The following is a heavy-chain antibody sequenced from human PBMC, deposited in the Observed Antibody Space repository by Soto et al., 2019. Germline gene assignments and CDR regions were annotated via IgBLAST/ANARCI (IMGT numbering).Heavy chain of an antibody. CDR3: ARAGGVQLWLRSYYYYYGMDV. V-gene: IGHV3-33*01. Sequence: GGSLRLSCAASGFTFSSYGMHWVRQAPGKGLEWVAVIWYDGSNKYYADSVKGRFTISRDNSKNTLYLQMNSLRAEDTAVYYCARAGGVQLWLRSYYYYYGMDVWGQGTTVTVS. D-gene: IGHD5-18*01. J-gene: IGHJ6*02. CDR2: IWYDGSNK. CDR1: GFTFSSYG.